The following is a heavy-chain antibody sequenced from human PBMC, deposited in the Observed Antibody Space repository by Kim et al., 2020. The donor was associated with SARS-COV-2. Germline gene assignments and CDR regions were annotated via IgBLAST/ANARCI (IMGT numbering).Heavy chain of an antibody. CDR2: IIPIFGTA. J-gene: IGHJ5*02. CDR1: GGTFSSYA. CDR3: ARDMTLRVRGVIIETGWFDP. Sequence: SVKVSCKASGGTFSSYAISWVRQAPGQGLEWMGGIIPIFGTANYAQKFQGRVTITADESTSTAYMELSSLRSEDTAVYYCARDMTLRVRGVIIETGWFDPWGQGTLVTVSS. D-gene: IGHD3-10*01. V-gene: IGHV1-69*13.